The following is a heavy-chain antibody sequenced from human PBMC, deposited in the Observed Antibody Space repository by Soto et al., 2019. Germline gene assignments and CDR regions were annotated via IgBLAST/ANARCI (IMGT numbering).Heavy chain of an antibody. D-gene: IGHD1-1*01. J-gene: IGHJ4*02. CDR1: GYKCKKNW. CDR2: IEPSDSYI. CDR3: ARLRSLPSTIRFGHGFCY. V-gene: IGHV5-10-1*01. Sequence: HGQSQKISYTASGYKCKKNWNDWVRQTPGKGLEWMGRIEPSDSYIDYSPSFKGHVTISSDKSIKTGYLQWSSRKASDNSMYYCARLRSLPSTIRFGHGFCYWGQGSLFTVSS.